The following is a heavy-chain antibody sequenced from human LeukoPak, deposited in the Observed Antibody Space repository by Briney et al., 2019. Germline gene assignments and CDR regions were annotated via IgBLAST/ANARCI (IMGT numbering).Heavy chain of an antibody. D-gene: IGHD6-13*01. CDR1: GYTFTGYY. J-gene: IGHJ4*02. Sequence: ASVTVSCKASGYTFTGYYMHWVRQAPGQGLEWMGWINPNSGGTNYAQKFQGRVTMTRDTSISTAYMELSRLRSDDTAVYYCATRYSSSWSFDYWGQGTLVTVSS. V-gene: IGHV1-2*02. CDR3: ATRYSSSWSFDY. CDR2: INPNSGGT.